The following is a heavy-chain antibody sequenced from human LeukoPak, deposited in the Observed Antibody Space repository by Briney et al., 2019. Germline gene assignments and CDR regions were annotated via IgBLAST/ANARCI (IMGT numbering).Heavy chain of an antibody. J-gene: IGHJ5*02. D-gene: IGHD3-22*01. CDR1: GFTVSSNY. Sequence: GGSLRLSCAASGFTVSSNYMSWVRQAPGKGLEWVSVIYSGGSTYYADSVKGRFTISRDNSKNTLYLQMHSLRAEDTAVYYCARKGRGDSSAYPTWGQGTPVTVSS. V-gene: IGHV3-66*01. CDR3: ARKGRGDSSAYPT. CDR2: IYSGGST.